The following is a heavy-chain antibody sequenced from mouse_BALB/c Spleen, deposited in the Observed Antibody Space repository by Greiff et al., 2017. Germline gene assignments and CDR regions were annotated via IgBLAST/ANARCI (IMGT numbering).Heavy chain of an antibody. CDR2: INPSSGYT. Sequence: VQLQQSAAELARPGASVKMSCKASGYTFTSYTMHWVKQRPGQGLEWIGYINPSSGYTEYNQKFKDKTTLTADKSSSTAYMQLSSLTSEDSAVYYCARDYYGYGGAMDYWGQGTSVTVSS. D-gene: IGHD1-2*01. CDR3: ARDYYGYGGAMDY. CDR1: GYTFTSYT. J-gene: IGHJ4*01. V-gene: IGHV1-4*02.